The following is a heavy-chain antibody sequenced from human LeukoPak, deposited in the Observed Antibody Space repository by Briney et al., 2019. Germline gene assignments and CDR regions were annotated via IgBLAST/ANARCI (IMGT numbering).Heavy chain of an antibody. V-gene: IGHV3-43D*03. CDR3: AKDSSGYYWDY. D-gene: IGHD3-22*01. Sequence: GGSLRLSCAPSGFTSDDYAMHWVRQAPGQGLEWVSLISWDGGSTNYADSVKGRFTISRDNSKNSLYLQMNSLRAEDTALYYCAKDSSGYYWDYWGQGTLVTVSS. J-gene: IGHJ4*02. CDR1: GFTSDDYA. CDR2: ISWDGGST.